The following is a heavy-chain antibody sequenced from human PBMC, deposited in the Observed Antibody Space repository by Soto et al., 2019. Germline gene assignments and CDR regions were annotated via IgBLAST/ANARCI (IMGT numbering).Heavy chain of an antibody. CDR2: IYYSGST. CDR1: GGSISSGDYY. J-gene: IGHJ5*02. V-gene: IGHV4-30-4*01. Sequence: SETLSLTCTVSGGSISSGDYYWSWIRQPPGKGLESIGYIYYSGSTYYNPSLKSRVTISVDTSKNQFSLKLSSVTAADTAVYYCAREPVVVVAATGWFDPWGQGTLVTVSS. D-gene: IGHD2-15*01. CDR3: AREPVVVVAATGWFDP.